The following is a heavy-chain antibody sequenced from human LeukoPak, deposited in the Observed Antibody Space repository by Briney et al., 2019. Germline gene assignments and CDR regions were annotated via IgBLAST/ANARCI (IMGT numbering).Heavy chain of an antibody. CDR3: ARAYCSSTRCDDYFDS. CDR2: ISSSSYHI. D-gene: IGHD2-2*01. CDR1: GSTFTSYG. V-gene: IGHV3-21*06. J-gene: IGHJ4*02. Sequence: GGSLRLSCAASGSTFTSYGMNWVRQARGKGLEWVSSISSSSYHINYADSVRGRFTISRDNAKNSLYLQMNSLRAEDTAVYYCARAYCSSTRCDDYFDSWGQGTLVTVSS.